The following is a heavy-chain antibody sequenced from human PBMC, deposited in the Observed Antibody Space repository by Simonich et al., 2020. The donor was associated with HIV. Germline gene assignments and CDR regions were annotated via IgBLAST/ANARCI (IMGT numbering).Heavy chain of an antibody. CDR1: GFTFSSYA. CDR3: AKDRYYNFWSGYYDY. Sequence: EVQLLESGGGLVQPGGSLRLSCAASGFTFSSYAMSWVRQAPGKRLEWVSAISGSGGSTYYADAVKGRFTISRDNSKNTLYLQMNSLRAEDTAVYYCAKDRYYNFWSGYYDYWGQGTLVTVSS. V-gene: IGHV3-23*01. D-gene: IGHD3-3*01. CDR2: ISGSGGST. J-gene: IGHJ4*02.